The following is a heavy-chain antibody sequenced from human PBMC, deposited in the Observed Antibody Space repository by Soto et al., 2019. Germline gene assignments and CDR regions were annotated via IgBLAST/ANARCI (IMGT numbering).Heavy chain of an antibody. CDR2: IIPIFGTA. CDR3: ARDRGPSSGYYPYWFDP. J-gene: IGHJ5*02. Sequence: QVQLVQSGAEVKKPGSSVKVSCKASGGTFSSYAISWVRQAPGQGLEWMGEIIPIFGTANYAQKFQGRVTITADESTCTAYMELSSLRSEDTAVCYCARDRGPSSGYYPYWFDPWGQGTLVTVSS. D-gene: IGHD3-22*01. V-gene: IGHV1-69*12. CDR1: GGTFSSYA.